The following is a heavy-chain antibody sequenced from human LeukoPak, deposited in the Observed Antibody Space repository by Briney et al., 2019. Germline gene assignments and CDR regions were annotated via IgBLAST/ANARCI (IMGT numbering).Heavy chain of an antibody. CDR2: IYSGGST. CDR3: ASRGSLIDFDY. J-gene: IGHJ4*02. D-gene: IGHD2-15*01. V-gene: IGHV3-53*01. Sequence: PGGSLRLSCAASGFTVSSNYMSWVRQAPGKGLVGGAVIYSGGSTYYADSVKGRFTISRDNSKDTLYLQMNSLRAEDTAVYYCASRGSLIDFDYWGQGTLVTVSS. CDR1: GFTVSSNY.